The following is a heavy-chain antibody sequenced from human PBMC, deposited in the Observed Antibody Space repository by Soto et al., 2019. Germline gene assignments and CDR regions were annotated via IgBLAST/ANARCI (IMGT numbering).Heavy chain of an antibody. CDR2: ISSSSSYI. J-gene: IGHJ6*02. V-gene: IGHV3-21*01. Sequence: TGGSLRLSCAASGFTFSSYSMNWVRQAPGKGLEWVPSISSSSSYIYYADSVKGRFTISRDNAKNSLYLQMNSLRAEDTAVYYCAREWYSGYELEEDPMHYYYYGMDVWGQGTTVTVSS. CDR1: GFTFSSYS. D-gene: IGHD5-12*01. CDR3: AREWYSGYELEEDPMHYYYYGMDV.